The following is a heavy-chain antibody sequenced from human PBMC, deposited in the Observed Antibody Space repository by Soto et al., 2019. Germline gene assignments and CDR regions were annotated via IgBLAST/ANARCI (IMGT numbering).Heavy chain of an antibody. V-gene: IGHV1-18*01. J-gene: IGHJ5*02. CDR1: GYIFINYG. Sequence: GASVKVSCKASGYIFINYGITWVRQAPGQGLEWMGWISGYNGNTKYADKLQGRGTMNTDTSTTTAYMELRSLSSYVRAVYYCSRDEVPAANWLDRWGQGILGAVSS. CDR2: ISGYNGNT. D-gene: IGHD2-2*01. CDR3: SRDEVPAANWLDR.